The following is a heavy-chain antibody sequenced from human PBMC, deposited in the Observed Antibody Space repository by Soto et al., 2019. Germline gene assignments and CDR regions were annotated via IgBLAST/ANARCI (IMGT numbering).Heavy chain of an antibody. D-gene: IGHD6-13*01. CDR2: INWNSGSV. CDR3: VKDESINWYSGHFRH. J-gene: IGHJ1*01. Sequence: SLRLSCAASGFTFDDYAMHWVRQVPGKGLEWVSGINWNSGSVGYGDSVKGRFAISRDNAKNSLHLQMNSLSAEDTAFYYCVKDESINWYSGHFRHWGQGTLVTVSS. V-gene: IGHV3-9*01. CDR1: GFTFDDYA.